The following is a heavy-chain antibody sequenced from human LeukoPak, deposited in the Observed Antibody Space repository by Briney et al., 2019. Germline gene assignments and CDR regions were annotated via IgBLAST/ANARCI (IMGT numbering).Heavy chain of an antibody. Sequence: PSETLSLTCAVYGGSFSGYYWSWIRQPPGKGLEWIGSIYHSGSTYYNPSLKSRVTISVDTSKNQFSLKLSSVTAADTAVYYCASAPLSYCSGGSCYFVRFDYWGQGTLVTVSS. V-gene: IGHV4-34*01. CDR2: IYHSGST. D-gene: IGHD2-15*01. CDR3: ASAPLSYCSGGSCYFVRFDY. CDR1: GGSFSGYY. J-gene: IGHJ4*02.